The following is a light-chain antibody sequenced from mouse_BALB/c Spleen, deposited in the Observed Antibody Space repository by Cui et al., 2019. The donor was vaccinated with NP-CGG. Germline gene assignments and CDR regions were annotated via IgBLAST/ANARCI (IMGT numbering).Light chain of an antibody. CDR2: GTN. Sequence: QAVVTEESALNTSPAETVTLTCRSSTGAVTTSNYANWVQEKPDHLFSGLIGGTNNRAPGVPARFSGSLIEDKAALTITGAQTEDEAIYFCALWYSNHWVFGGGTKLTVL. CDR3: ALWYSNHWV. V-gene: IGLV1*01. CDR1: TGAVTTSNY. J-gene: IGLJ1*01.